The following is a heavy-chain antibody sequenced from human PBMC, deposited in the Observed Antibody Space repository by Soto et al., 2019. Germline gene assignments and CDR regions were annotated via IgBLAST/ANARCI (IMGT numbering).Heavy chain of an antibody. CDR2: IYHSGST. D-gene: IGHD6-13*01. V-gene: IGHV4-30-2*01. J-gene: IGHJ4*02. CDR3: ARGGSSSWYYFDY. CDR1: GGSISSGGYS. Sequence: TLSLTCAVSGGSISSGGYSWSWIRQPPGKGLEWIGYIYHSGSTYYNPSLKSRVTISVDRSKNQFSLKLSSVTAADTAVYYCARGGSSSWYYFDYWGQGTLVTVSS.